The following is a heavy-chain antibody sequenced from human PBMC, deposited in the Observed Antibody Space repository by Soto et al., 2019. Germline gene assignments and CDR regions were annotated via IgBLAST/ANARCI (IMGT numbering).Heavy chain of an antibody. V-gene: IGHV4-30-2*01. Sequence: QLQLQESGSGLVKPSQTLSLTCAVSGGSISSGGYSWSWIRQPPGKGLEWIGYIYHSGSTYYNPSLKSRVTISVDRSKNQFSLKLSYVTAADTAVYYGARAYDFWSGYPNMDVWGQGTTVTVSS. J-gene: IGHJ6*02. CDR2: IYHSGST. CDR1: GGSISSGGYS. D-gene: IGHD3-3*01. CDR3: ARAYDFWSGYPNMDV.